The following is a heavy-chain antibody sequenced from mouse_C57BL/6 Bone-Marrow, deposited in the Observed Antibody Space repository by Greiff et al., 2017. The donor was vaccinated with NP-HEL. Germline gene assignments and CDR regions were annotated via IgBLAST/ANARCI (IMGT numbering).Heavy chain of an antibody. CDR3: AREGYYSNYDYAMDY. D-gene: IGHD2-5*01. V-gene: IGHV1-81*01. Sequence: VKLLESGAELARPGASVKLSCKASGYTFTSYGISWVKQRTGQGLEWIGEIYPRSGNTYYNEKFKGKATLTADKSSSTAYMELRSLTSEDSAVYFCAREGYYSNYDYAMDYWGQGTSVTVSS. CDR1: GYTFTSYG. CDR2: IYPRSGNT. J-gene: IGHJ4*01.